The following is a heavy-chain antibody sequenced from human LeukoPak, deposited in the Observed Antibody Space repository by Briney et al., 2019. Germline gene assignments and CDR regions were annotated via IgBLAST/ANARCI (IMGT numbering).Heavy chain of an antibody. Sequence: GASVKVSCNASGYTFTSYAMNWVRQAPGQGLEWMGWINTNTGNPTYAQGFTGRFVFSLDTSVSTAYLQISSLKAEDTAVYYCARVEDYYDSSGYYFNLDYWGQGTLVTVSS. D-gene: IGHD3-22*01. CDR2: INTNTGNP. CDR3: ARVEDYYDSSGYYFNLDY. CDR1: GYTFTSYA. V-gene: IGHV7-4-1*02. J-gene: IGHJ4*02.